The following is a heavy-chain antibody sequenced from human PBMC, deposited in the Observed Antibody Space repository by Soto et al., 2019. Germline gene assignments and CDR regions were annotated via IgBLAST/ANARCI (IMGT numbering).Heavy chain of an antibody. CDR2: IYYSGAT. CDR1: GGSINSGGYY. Sequence: QVQLQESGPGLVKPSQTLSLTCTVSGGSINSGGYYWSWIRQHPGKGLEWIGYIYYSGATYYNPSLKSRVTISVDTSKNQFSLKLSSVTAADTAVYFCARGAAAGQYISWGQGTLVTVSS. D-gene: IGHD6-13*01. V-gene: IGHV4-31*03. J-gene: IGHJ4*02. CDR3: ARGAAAGQYIS.